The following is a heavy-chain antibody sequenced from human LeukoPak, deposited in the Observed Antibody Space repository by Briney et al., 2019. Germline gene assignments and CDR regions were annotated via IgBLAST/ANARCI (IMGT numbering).Heavy chain of an antibody. CDR2: ISSSSSYT. J-gene: IGHJ6*02. CDR1: GFTFSDYY. CDR3: ARSGTPNNYYNYGMDV. Sequence: PGGSLRLSCAVSGFTFSDYYMSWIRQASGKGLEWVSYISSSSSYTKYADSTKGRFTISRDNAKKSLYLQMNSLRPEDTAVYYCARSGTPNNYYNYGMDVWGQGTTVTVSS. D-gene: IGHD1-26*01. V-gene: IGHV3-11*03.